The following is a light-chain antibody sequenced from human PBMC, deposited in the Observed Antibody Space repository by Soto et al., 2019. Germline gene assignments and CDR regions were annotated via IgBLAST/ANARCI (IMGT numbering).Light chain of an antibody. CDR2: GAS. V-gene: IGKV3-20*01. J-gene: IGKJ5*01. CDR3: QQYGRS. CDR1: QSVSNNY. Sequence: IVLTQSPGTLSLSPGERATLSCRASQSVSNNYLAWYQQKPGQAPRLLIYGASSRANGIPDTFSGSGSGTDFTLTISRLEPEDFAVYYCQQYGRSFGQGTRLEI.